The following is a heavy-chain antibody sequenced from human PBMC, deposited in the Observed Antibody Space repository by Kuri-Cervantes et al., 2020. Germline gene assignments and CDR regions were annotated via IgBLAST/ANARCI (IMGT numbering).Heavy chain of an antibody. CDR1: GGSISSGNYY. CDR3: ARVSVAAALDY. D-gene: IGHD6-13*01. Sequence: SETLSLTCTVSGGSISSGNYYWSWIRQPAGKGLEWIGRIYTSGSTNYNPSLKSRVTISVDTSKNQFSLKLSSVTAADTAVYYCARVSVAAALDYWGQGTRGTASS. CDR2: IYTSGST. V-gene: IGHV4-61*02. J-gene: IGHJ4*02.